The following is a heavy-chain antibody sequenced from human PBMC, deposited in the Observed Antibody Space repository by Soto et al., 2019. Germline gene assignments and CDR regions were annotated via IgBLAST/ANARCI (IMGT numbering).Heavy chain of an antibody. Sequence: GGSLRLSCAASGFTFSSYAMHWARQAPGKGLEWVAVISYDGSNKYYADSVKGRFTISRDNSKNTLYLQMNSLRAEDTAVYYCAREWVSGSYYYYYGMDVWGQGTTVTVSS. J-gene: IGHJ6*02. V-gene: IGHV3-30-3*01. CDR2: ISYDGSNK. D-gene: IGHD1-26*01. CDR1: GFTFSSYA. CDR3: AREWVSGSYYYYYGMDV.